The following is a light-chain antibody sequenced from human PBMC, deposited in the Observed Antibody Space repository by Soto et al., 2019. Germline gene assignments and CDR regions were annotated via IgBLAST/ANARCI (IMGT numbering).Light chain of an antibody. J-gene: IGKJ4*01. CDR2: DAS. CDR3: QQRTNWPPLT. Sequence: EIVLTQSPATLSLSPGERATLSCRASQRVSSYLAWYQQRPGQAPRLLIYDASNRATGIPARFSGSGSGTDFTLPISSLEPEDFAVYYCQQRTNWPPLTYVGGTKVEIK. V-gene: IGKV3-11*01. CDR1: QRVSSY.